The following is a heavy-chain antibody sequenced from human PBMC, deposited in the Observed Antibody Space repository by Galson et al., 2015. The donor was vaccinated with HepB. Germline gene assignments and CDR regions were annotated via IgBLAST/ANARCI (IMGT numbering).Heavy chain of an antibody. V-gene: IGHV3-30*04. Sequence: SLRLSCAASGFTFSSYAMHWVRQAPGKGLEWVAVISYDGSNKYYADSVKGRFTISRHNSKNTLYLQMNSLRAEDTAVYYCARSDYYDSSGMEDYWGQGTLVTVSS. CDR1: GFTFSSYA. CDR2: ISYDGSNK. D-gene: IGHD3-22*01. CDR3: ARSDYYDSSGMEDY. J-gene: IGHJ4*02.